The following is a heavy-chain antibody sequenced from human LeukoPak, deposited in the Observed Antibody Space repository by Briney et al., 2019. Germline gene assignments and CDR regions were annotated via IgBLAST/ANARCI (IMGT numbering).Heavy chain of an antibody. J-gene: IGHJ4*02. CDR1: GGTFSSYA. D-gene: IGHD3-22*01. CDR3: ATGGYYDSSGYYGLL. V-gene: IGHV1-69*05. CDR2: IIPIFGTA. Sequence: ASVKVSCKASGGTFSSYAISWVRQAPGQGLEWMGRIIPIFGTANYAQKFQGRVTITMDESTSTAYMELSSLRSEDTAVYYCATGGYYDSSGYYGLLWGQGTLVTVSS.